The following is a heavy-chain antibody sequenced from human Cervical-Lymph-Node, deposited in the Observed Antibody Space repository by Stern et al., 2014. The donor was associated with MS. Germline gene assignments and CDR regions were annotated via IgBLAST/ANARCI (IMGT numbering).Heavy chain of an antibody. CDR3: AADSSGWNDGFAI. D-gene: IGHD6-19*01. J-gene: IGHJ3*02. CDR1: GGSIRSYL. Sequence: QVQLLQPGPGLVKPSETLSLTCTVSGGSIRSYLWSWIRQPPGKGLEWIGNIYDSGTTNYNPSLKSRVTISVDTSENQFSLKLSSVTAADTAVYYCAADSSGWNDGFAIWGQGTMVTVSS. V-gene: IGHV4-59*01. CDR2: IYDSGTT.